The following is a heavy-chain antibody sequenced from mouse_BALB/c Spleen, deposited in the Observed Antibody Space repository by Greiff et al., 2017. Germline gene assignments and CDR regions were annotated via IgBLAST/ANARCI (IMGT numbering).Heavy chain of an antibody. V-gene: IGHV1S29*02. CDR3: AREGSSYAMDY. CDR2: IYPYNGGT. CDR1: GYTFTDYN. D-gene: IGHD1-1*01. Sequence: EVMLVESGPELVQPGASVKISCKASGYTFTDYNMHWVKQSPGKSLEWIGYIYPYNGGTGYNQKFKSKATLTVDNSSSTAYMERRSLTAEDSAVYYCAREGSSYAMDYWGQGTSVTVSS. J-gene: IGHJ4*01.